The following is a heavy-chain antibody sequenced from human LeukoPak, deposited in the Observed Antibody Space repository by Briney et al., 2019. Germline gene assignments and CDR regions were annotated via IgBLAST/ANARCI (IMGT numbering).Heavy chain of an antibody. CDR3: ARGPSLGKQQLGTDY. Sequence: PGGSLRLSCAASGFTFSSYWMSWVRQAPGKGLEWVANIKQDGSEKYYVDSVKGRFTISRDNAKNSLYLQMNSLRAEDTAVCYCARGPSLGKQQLGTDYWGQGTLVTVSS. CDR2: IKQDGSEK. V-gene: IGHV3-7*01. D-gene: IGHD6-13*01. CDR1: GFTFSSYW. J-gene: IGHJ4*02.